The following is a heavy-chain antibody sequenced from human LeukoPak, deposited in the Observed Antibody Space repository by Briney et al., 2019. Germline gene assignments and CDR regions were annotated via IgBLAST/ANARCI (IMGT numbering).Heavy chain of an antibody. CDR1: GFTFSSYE. V-gene: IGHV3-48*03. J-gene: IGHJ5*02. CDR2: ISSSATTI. Sequence: GGSLRLSCAASGFTFSSYEMNWVRQAPGKGLEWVSYISSSATTIYHADSVKGRFTISRDNAKNSLYLQMNSLRAEDTAVYYCAREGCSSTSCYDPWGQGTLVTVSS. CDR3: AREGCSSTSCYDP. D-gene: IGHD2-2*01.